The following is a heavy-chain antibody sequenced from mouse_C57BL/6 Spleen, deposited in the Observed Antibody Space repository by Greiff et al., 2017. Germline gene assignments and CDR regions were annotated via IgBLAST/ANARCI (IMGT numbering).Heavy chain of an antibody. Sequence: VQLQQSGAELVRPGASVTLSCKASGYTFTDYEMHWVKQTPVHGLEWIGAIDPETGGTAYNQKFKGKAILTADKSSSTAYMELRSLTSEDSAVYYCTRDYDYDGYWYFDVWGTGTTVTVSS. CDR3: TRDYDYDGYWYFDV. CDR2: IDPETGGT. D-gene: IGHD2-4*01. J-gene: IGHJ1*03. V-gene: IGHV1-15*01. CDR1: GYTFTDYE.